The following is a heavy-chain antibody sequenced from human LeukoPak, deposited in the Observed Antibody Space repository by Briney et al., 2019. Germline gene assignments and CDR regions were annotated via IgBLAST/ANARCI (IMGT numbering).Heavy chain of an antibody. CDR1: GGSISSYY. D-gene: IGHD3-10*01. V-gene: IGHV4-59*12. Sequence: PSETLSLTCTVSGGSISSYYWSWIRQPPGKGLEWIGYIYYSGSTYYNPSLKSRVTISVDTSKNQFSLKLSSVTAADTAVYYCARDAQGSGSYSSDYWGQGTLVTVSS. CDR3: ARDAQGSGSYSSDY. CDR2: IYYSGST. J-gene: IGHJ4*02.